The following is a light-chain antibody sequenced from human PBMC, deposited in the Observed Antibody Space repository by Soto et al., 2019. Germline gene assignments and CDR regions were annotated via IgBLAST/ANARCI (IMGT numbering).Light chain of an antibody. CDR3: MQALLSPRCT. J-gene: IGKJ2*02. V-gene: IGKV2-28*01. CDR1: QSLLHSNGYNY. Sequence: DIVMTQSPLSLPVTPGEPASISCRSSQSLLHSNGYNYLDWYLQKPGQSPQLLIYLGSNRASGVPDRFSGSGSGTDFTLKISRVEAEDVGVYYCMQALLSPRCTFGQGTKLEIK. CDR2: LGS.